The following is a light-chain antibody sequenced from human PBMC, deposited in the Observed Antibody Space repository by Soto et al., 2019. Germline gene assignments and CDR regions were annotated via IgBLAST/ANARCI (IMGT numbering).Light chain of an antibody. J-gene: IGLJ2*01. CDR3: SSYTRSSTVI. CDR2: DVS. V-gene: IGLV2-14*03. CDR1: SSDVGGYNY. Sequence: QSVLTQPASVSGSPGQSITISCTGTSSDVGGYNYVSWYQQHPGKALKLMIYDVSNRPSGVSNRFSGSKSGNTASLSISGLQAEDEADYYCSSYTRSSTVIFGGGTKLTVL.